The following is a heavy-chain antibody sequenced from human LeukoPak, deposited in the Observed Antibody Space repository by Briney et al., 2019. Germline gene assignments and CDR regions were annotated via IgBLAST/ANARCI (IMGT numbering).Heavy chain of an antibody. Sequence: GGTLRLSCAASGFTFTHYGMNWVRQAPGKGLEWVSGLTSSGASTYYADSVKGRFTISRDNSKKTVYLQINSLTAEDPAVYYCGRDSRWAQPDYWGQGTLGTVSS. V-gene: IGHV3-23*01. CDR1: GFTFTHYG. D-gene: IGHD5-24*01. CDR3: GRDSRWAQPDY. CDR2: LTSSGAST. J-gene: IGHJ4*02.